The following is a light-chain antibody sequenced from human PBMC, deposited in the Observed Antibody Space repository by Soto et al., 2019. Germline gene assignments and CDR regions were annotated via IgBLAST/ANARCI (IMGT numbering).Light chain of an antibody. CDR1: SSNIGSNY. V-gene: IGLV1-47*01. J-gene: IGLJ2*01. CDR3: AAWDDSLSGVV. Sequence: QSVLTQPTSASGTPGQRVTISCSGSSSNIGSNYVCWYQQLPGTVPQLLIYRNSERPSGVPDRFSGSKSGTSASLAISGLRSEDEADYYCAAWDDSLSGVVFGGGTKLTVL. CDR2: RNS.